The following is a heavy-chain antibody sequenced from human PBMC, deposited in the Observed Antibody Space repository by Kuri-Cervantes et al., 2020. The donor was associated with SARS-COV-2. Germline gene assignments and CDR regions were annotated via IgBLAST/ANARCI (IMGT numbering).Heavy chain of an antibody. CDR2: IIPILGTA. V-gene: IGHV1-69*04. CDR3: ASPIAAAGWDAFDI. Sequence: SVKVSCKASGGTFSSYAISWVRQAPGQGREWVGRIIPILGTANYAQKFQGRVTITADKSTSTAYMELSSLRSEDTAVYYCASPIAAAGWDAFDIWGQGTMVTVSS. D-gene: IGHD6-13*01. J-gene: IGHJ3*02. CDR1: GGTFSSYA.